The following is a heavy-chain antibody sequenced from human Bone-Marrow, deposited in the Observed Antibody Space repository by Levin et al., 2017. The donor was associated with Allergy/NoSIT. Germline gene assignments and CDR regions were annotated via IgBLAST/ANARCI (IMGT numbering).Heavy chain of an antibody. CDR3: ARDRLGENYYPTD. J-gene: IGHJ4*02. CDR2: IIPIFGTA. Sequence: ASVKVSCKTSGGTLSSYAISWVRQAPGQGLEWMGGIIPIFGTADYAQKFQGRVTITADESTSTAYMELSSLRSDDTAVFYCARDRLGENYYPTDWGQGTLVTVSS. V-gene: IGHV1-69*13. D-gene: IGHD3-10*01. CDR1: GGTLSSYA.